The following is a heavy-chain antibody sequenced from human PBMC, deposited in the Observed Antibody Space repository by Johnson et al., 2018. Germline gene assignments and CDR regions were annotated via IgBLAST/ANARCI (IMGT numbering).Heavy chain of an antibody. J-gene: IGHJ4*02. CDR3: ARDFSF. CDR1: GESLSGHS. CDR2: INHRGSI. Sequence: QVQLQQWGAGLLKPSETXSLTCSVYGESLSGHSWSWIRQPPGKGLECIGEINHRGSIIYSSSLKSRITISVDTSKNLFSLRLTSVTAADMAVYYLARDFSFWGQGTLVTVSS. D-gene: IGHD2/OR15-2a*01. V-gene: IGHV4-34*01.